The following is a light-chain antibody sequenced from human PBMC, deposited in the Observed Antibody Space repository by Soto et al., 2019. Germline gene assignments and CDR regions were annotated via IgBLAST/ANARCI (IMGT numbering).Light chain of an antibody. CDR3: QQYSNRYT. J-gene: IGKJ2*01. CDR2: GAS. V-gene: IGKV3D-15*01. Sequence: EILMTQSPATLSVSPGERDTLSCRASQSVSSSLAWYQHKPGQAPRLLIYGASIRATGIPARFSGSGSVTAFPLPISSLQSEDFAAYYCQQYSNRYTFGQGTKLELK. CDR1: QSVSSS.